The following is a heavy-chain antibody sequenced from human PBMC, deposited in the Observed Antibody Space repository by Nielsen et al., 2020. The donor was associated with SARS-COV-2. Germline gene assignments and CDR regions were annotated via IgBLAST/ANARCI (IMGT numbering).Heavy chain of an antibody. V-gene: IGHV4-61*01. Sequence: SETLSLTCTVSGGSVSSGSYYWSWIRQPPGKGLEWIGYIYYSGSTNYNPSLKSRVTISVDTSKNQFSLKLSSVTAADTAVYYCASTGGYSYGFYYYYYYMDVWGKGTTVTVSS. CDR1: GGSVSSGSYY. J-gene: IGHJ6*03. CDR3: ASTGGYSYGFYYYYYYMDV. CDR2: IYYSGST. D-gene: IGHD5-18*01.